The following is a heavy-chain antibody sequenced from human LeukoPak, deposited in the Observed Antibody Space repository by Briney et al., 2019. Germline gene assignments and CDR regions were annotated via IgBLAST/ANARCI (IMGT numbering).Heavy chain of an antibody. CDR1: GFTFSSYS. CDR3: ARANIAAAGKDY. D-gene: IGHD6-13*01. Sequence: GGSLRLSCAASGFTFSSYSMNWVRQAPGKGLEWVSYISSSSTIYYADSVKGRFTISRDNAKNSLYLQMNSLRAEDTAVYYCARANIAAAGKDYWGQGTLVTVSS. CDR2: ISSSSTI. J-gene: IGHJ4*02. V-gene: IGHV3-48*01.